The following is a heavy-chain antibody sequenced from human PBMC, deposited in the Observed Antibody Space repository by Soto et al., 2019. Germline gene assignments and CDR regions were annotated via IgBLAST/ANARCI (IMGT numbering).Heavy chain of an antibody. CDR3: ANYLDAYALNLGGLFAP. D-gene: IGHD3-16*01. V-gene: IGHV3-30*18. CDR2: IAYDGDKK. Sequence: GGSLRLSCAASGFTFSGFGMHWVRPASGKGLEWVAVIAYDGDKKYYASSVKGRFIISRDNSRSTVYLDMNSLRPEDTALYYCANYLDAYALNLGGLFAPWGQGTRVAYSS. J-gene: IGHJ5*02. CDR1: GFTFSGFG.